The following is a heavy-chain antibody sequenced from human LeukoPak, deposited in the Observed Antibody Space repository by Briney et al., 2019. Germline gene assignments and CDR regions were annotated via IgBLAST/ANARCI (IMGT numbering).Heavy chain of an antibody. V-gene: IGHV3-23*01. CDR2: ISGSGGST. J-gene: IGHJ4*02. D-gene: IGHD5-18*01. CDR1: GFTFSSYA. Sequence: GGSLRLSCAASGFTFSSYAMSWVRQAPGKGLEWVSAISGSGGSTYYADSVKGRFTISRDNSKNTLYLQMNSLRAEDTAVYYCAKDLWRGDGYSYGLPPDYWGQGTLVTVSS. CDR3: AKDLWRGDGYSYGLPPDY.